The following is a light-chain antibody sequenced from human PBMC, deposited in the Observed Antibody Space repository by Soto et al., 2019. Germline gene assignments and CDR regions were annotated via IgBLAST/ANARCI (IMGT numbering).Light chain of an antibody. CDR3: SSYAGSNNWV. CDR2: EVS. Sequence: QSALTQPPSASGSPGQSVTISCTGTSSDVGDYNFVSWFQQHPGKAPKLMIYEVSKRPSGVPDRFSGSKSGNTASLTVSGLQAEDEADYYCSSYAGSNNWVFGGGTQLTVL. J-gene: IGLJ3*02. V-gene: IGLV2-8*01. CDR1: SSDVGDYNF.